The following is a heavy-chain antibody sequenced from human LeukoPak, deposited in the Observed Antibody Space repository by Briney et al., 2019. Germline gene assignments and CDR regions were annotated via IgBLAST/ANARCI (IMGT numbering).Heavy chain of an antibody. CDR2: IYNSGST. CDR3: ARDRYYYGSGEYYFDY. CDR1: GGSMNSYY. D-gene: IGHD3-10*01. J-gene: IGHJ4*02. V-gene: IGHV4-59*01. Sequence: PSETLSLTCSVSGGSMNSYYWSWIRQSPGKGLEWIGYIYNSGSTNYNPSLKSRVTISVDTSKNQFSLKLSSVTAADTAVYYCARDRYYYGSGEYYFDYWGQGTLVTVSS.